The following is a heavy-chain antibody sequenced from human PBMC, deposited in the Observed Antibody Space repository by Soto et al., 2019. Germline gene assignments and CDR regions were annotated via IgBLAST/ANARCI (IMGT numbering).Heavy chain of an antibody. V-gene: IGHV3-23*01. D-gene: IGHD5-18*01. Sequence: GRLLRLSCAACGCTFSSHAMSWVRQAPGKGLEWVSSISGSGDSTYYADSVKGRFTISRDNSKNTLYLQMNSLRAEDTAVYYCARSWIQLCSNRYSWFHPWGQGTLVTVSS. CDR3: ARSWIQLCSNRYSWFHP. CDR1: GCTFSSHA. J-gene: IGHJ5*02. CDR2: ISGSGDST.